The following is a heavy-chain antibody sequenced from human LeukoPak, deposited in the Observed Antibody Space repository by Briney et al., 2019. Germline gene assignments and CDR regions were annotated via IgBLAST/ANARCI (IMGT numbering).Heavy chain of an antibody. CDR3: ARSYYYEQYYFDY. V-gene: IGHV7-4-1*02. D-gene: IGHD3-22*01. CDR1: GYTFTGYY. CDR2: INTNTGNP. J-gene: IGHJ4*02. Sequence: GASVKVSCKASGYTFTGYYIHWVRQAPGQGLEWMGWINTNTGNPTYAQGFTGRFVFSLDTSVSTAYLQISSLKAEDTAVYYCARSYYYEQYYFDYWGQGTLVTVSS.